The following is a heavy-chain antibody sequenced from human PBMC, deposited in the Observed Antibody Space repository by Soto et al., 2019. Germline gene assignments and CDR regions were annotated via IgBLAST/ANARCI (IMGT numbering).Heavy chain of an antibody. D-gene: IGHD5-12*01. CDR1: EFTFSSYA. Sequence: EVQLLESGGGLVQPGGSLRLSCAASEFTFSSYAMNWVRQAPGKGLEWVSAISSSGTSTYYADSVKGRFTISRDNSKNTLYLQRNSLRAEDTAVYYCAKDRGGYSGYGFDYWGQGTLVTVSS. J-gene: IGHJ4*02. CDR2: ISSSGTST. CDR3: AKDRGGYSGYGFDY. V-gene: IGHV3-23*01.